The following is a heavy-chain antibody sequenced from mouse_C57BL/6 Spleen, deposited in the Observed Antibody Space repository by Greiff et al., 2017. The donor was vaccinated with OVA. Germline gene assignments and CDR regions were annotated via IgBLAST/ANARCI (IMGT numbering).Heavy chain of an antibody. CDR1: GYTFTDYE. D-gene: IGHD2-5*01. J-gene: IGHJ1*03. Sequence: QVQLQQSGAELVRPGASVTLSCKASGYTFTDYEMHWVKQTPVHGLEWIGAIDPENGGTAYNPKFKGKAILTADKSSSTAYMELRSLTSEDSAVYYCTRSYYSNGWYFEVWGTGTTVTVSS. CDR3: TRSYYSNGWYFEV. V-gene: IGHV1-15*01. CDR2: IDPENGGT.